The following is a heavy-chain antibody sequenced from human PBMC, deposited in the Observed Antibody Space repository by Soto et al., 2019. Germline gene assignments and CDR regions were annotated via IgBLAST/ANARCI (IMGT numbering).Heavy chain of an antibody. CDR3: ARIHGYSGYTFDY. D-gene: IGHD5-12*01. J-gene: IGHJ4*02. V-gene: IGHV4-39*01. CDR1: GGSISSSSYY. CDR2: IYYSGST. Sequence: SETLSLTCTVSGGSISSSSYYWGWIRQPPGKGLEWIGSIYYSGSTYYNPSLKSRVTISVDTSKNQFSLKLSSVTAADTAVYYCARIHGYSGYTFDYWGQGTLVTVSS.